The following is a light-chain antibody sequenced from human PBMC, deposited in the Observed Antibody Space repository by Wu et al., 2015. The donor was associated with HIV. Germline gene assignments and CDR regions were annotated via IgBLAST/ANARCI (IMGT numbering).Light chain of an antibody. J-gene: IGKJ5*01. CDR3: QQYGSSLIT. V-gene: IGKV3-20*01. CDR1: QSVSSSS. CDR2: AAS. Sequence: EIVLTQSPGTLSLSPGEGATLSCRASQSVSSSSLAWYQHKPGQAPRLLMYAASSRATAIPDRFSGSGSGTDFTLTISRLEPEDFAVYYCQQYGSSLITFGRGTRLEIK.